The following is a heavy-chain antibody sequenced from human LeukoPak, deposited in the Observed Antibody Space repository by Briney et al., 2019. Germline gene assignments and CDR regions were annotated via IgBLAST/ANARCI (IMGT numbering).Heavy chain of an antibody. V-gene: IGHV1-18*01. J-gene: IGHJ4*02. Sequence: ASVKVSCKASGYTFTSYGISWVRQAPGQGLEWMGWISAYSGNTNYAQKLQGRVTMTTDTSTSTAYMELRSLRSDDTAVYYCAREGIAVAGTYYFDYWGQGTLVTVSS. CDR1: GYTFTSYG. CDR3: AREGIAVAGTYYFDY. D-gene: IGHD6-19*01. CDR2: ISAYSGNT.